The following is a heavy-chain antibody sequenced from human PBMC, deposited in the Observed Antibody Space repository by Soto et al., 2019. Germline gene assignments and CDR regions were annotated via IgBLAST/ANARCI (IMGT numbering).Heavy chain of an antibody. CDR1: GGTFHNFA. CDR3: ARYVPGEMTQNAYLDY. J-gene: IGHJ4*02. CDR2: IVPIFGST. Sequence: QVQLVQSGAEVKKPGSSVKVSCKASGGTFHNFAISWVRQAPGHGLEWMGVIVPIFGSTDYARQFQGRVTITADESTSTGYMELSSLRSEDTAVYYCARYVPGEMTQNAYLDYCGQGTLVTVSS. V-gene: IGHV1-69*01. D-gene: IGHD3-10*02.